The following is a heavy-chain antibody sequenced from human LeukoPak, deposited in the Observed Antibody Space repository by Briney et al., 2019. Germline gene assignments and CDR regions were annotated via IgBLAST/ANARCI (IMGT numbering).Heavy chain of an antibody. CDR2: IIPIFGTA. J-gene: IGHJ6*02. V-gene: IGHV1-69*13. CDR1: GDTFSSYA. Sequence: GASVKVSCKASGDTFSSYAISWVRQVPGQGLEWMGGIIPIFGTANYAQKFQGRVTITADESTSTAYMELSSLRSEDTAVYYCARVLGRYCSGGSCYHPEDDTGHNYYYYYGMDVWGQGTTVTVSS. D-gene: IGHD2-15*01. CDR3: ARVLGRYCSGGSCYHPEDDTGHNYYYYYGMDV.